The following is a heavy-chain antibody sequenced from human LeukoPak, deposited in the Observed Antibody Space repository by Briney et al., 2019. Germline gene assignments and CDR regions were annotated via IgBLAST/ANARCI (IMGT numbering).Heavy chain of an antibody. CDR2: IKQDGSEK. CDR3: ARDRTEPGRFGELLGYFDY. CDR1: GFTFSSYW. J-gene: IGHJ4*02. V-gene: IGHV3-7*01. D-gene: IGHD3-10*01. Sequence: GGSLRLSCAASGFTFSSYWMSWVRQAPGKGLEWVANIKQDGSEKYYVDSVKGRFTISRDNAKNSLYLQMNSLRAEDTAVYYCARDRTEPGRFGELLGYFDYWGQGTLVTVSS.